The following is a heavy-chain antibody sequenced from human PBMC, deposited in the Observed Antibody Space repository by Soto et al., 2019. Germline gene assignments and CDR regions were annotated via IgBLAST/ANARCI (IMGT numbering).Heavy chain of an antibody. CDR1: GYTFTGYY. CDR2: INPNSGGT. J-gene: IGHJ5*02. CDR3: ARDGEASSGWYTWFDP. Sequence: QVQLVQSGAEVKKPGASVKVSCKASGYTFTGYYMHWVRQAPGQGLEWMGWINPNSGGTNYAQKFRGWVTMTRDTSISTAYMELSRLRSDDTAVYYCARDGEASSGWYTWFDPWGQGTLVTVSS. D-gene: IGHD6-19*01. V-gene: IGHV1-2*04.